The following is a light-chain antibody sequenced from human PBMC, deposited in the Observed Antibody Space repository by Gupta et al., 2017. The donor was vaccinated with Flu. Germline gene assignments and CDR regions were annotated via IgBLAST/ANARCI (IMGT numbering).Light chain of an antibody. Sequence: QSVLTQPPSVSGAPGQRVTISCTVSSSKIGAGFDVHWYQQLPGTAPKLRSEGNSNRPSGVPDRFSGSKAGTSESREIKGLQAEDEAEDDCQYFDNSLSGAVFGGGTKLTVL. CDR1: SSKIGAGFD. CDR3: QYFDNSLSGAV. V-gene: IGLV1-40*01. J-gene: IGLJ3*02. CDR2: GNS.